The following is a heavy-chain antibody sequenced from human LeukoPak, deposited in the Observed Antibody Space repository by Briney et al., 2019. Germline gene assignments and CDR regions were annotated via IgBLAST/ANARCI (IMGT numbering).Heavy chain of an antibody. V-gene: IGHV4-39*07. J-gene: IGHJ4*02. CDR3: ARNLWFGTKSYGY. Sequence: PSETLSLTCTVSGGSISSSSYYWSWIRQPPGKGLEWIGEINHSGSTNYNPSLKSRVTISVDTSKNQFSLKLSSVTAADTAVYYCARNLWFGTKSYGYWGQGTLVTVSS. CDR1: GGSISSSSYY. CDR2: INHSGST. D-gene: IGHD3-10*01.